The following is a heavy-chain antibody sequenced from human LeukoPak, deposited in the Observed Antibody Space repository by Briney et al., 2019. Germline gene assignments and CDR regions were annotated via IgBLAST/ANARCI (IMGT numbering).Heavy chain of an antibody. CDR2: TYYSGST. D-gene: IGHD4-17*01. Sequence: PSETLSLTCTVSGGSISSYYWSWIRQPPGKGLEWIGYTYYSGSTNYNPSLKSRVTISVDTSKNQFSLKLSSVTAADTAVYYCARATVTTIYFDYWGQGTLVTVSS. J-gene: IGHJ4*02. V-gene: IGHV4-59*01. CDR3: ARATVTTIYFDY. CDR1: GGSISSYY.